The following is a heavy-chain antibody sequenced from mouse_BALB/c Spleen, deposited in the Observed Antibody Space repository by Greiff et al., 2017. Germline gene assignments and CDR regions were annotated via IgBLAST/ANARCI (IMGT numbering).Heavy chain of an antibody. V-gene: IGHV5-17*02. Sequence: EVKLVESGGGLVQPGGSRKLSCAASGFTFSSFGMHWVRQAPEKGLEWVAYISSGSSTIYYADTVKGRFTISRDNPKNTLFLQMTSLRSEDTAMYYCARRGRQGYAMDYWGQGTSVTVSS. D-gene: IGHD3-3*01. CDR3: ARRGRQGYAMDY. CDR1: GFTFSSFG. CDR2: ISSGSSTI. J-gene: IGHJ4*01.